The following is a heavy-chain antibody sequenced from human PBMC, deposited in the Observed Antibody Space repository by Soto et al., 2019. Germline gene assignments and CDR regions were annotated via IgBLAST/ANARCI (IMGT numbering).Heavy chain of an antibody. D-gene: IGHD1-1*01. Sequence: EVQVVESGGDLVKPGGSLRLSCVTSGFMFSSAWMNWVRQAPGKGLEWVGRIKSKRDGGARDYAEPGKGRFSISREDSKNTVFLQMNSLRAEDTAVYYCVEGWNDFWGQGTLVTVSS. J-gene: IGHJ4*02. CDR1: GFMFSSAW. V-gene: IGHV3-15*01. CDR2: IKSKRDGGAR. CDR3: VEGWNDF.